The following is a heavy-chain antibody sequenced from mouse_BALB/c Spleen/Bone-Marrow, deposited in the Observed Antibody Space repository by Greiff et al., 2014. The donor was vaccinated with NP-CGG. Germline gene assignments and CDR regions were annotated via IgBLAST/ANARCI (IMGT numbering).Heavy chain of an antibody. CDR3: ARRDYGPAWFTY. J-gene: IGHJ3*01. V-gene: IGHV1-18*01. CDR2: INPNNGAT. Sequence: DVKLVESGPELVKPGASVKISCKTSGYTFTESTINWVKQSHGKSLEWIGGINPNNGATGYNQKFKGKATLTVDKSSSTAYLEPRSLTSDDSAVYYCARRDYGPAWFTYWGQGTLVTVSA. CDR1: GYTFTEST. D-gene: IGHD1-1*01.